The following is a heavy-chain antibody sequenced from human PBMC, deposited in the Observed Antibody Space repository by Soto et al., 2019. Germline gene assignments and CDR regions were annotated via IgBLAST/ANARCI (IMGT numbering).Heavy chain of an antibody. CDR3: ARRITMVRGVPLGYYYYYMDV. J-gene: IGHJ6*03. D-gene: IGHD3-10*01. CDR2: MNPNSGNT. Sequence: ASVKVSCKASGYTFTSYDINWVRQATGQGLEWMVWMNPNSGNTGYAQKFQGRVTMTRNTSISTAYMELSSLRSEDTAVYYCARRITMVRGVPLGYYYYYMDVWGKGTTVTVSS. CDR1: GYTFTSYD. V-gene: IGHV1-8*01.